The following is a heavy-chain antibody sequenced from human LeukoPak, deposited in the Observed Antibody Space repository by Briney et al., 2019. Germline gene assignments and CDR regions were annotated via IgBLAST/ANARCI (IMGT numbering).Heavy chain of an antibody. D-gene: IGHD5-18*01. V-gene: IGHV4-39*01. CDR1: GGSISSSSYY. CDR3: ARLREARGHSYVDY. CDR2: IYYSGST. Sequence: SETLSLTCTVSGGSISSSSYYWGWIRQPPGKGLEWIGSIYYSGSTYYNPSLKSRVTISVDTSKNQFSLKLSSVTAADTAVYYCARLREARGHSYVDYWGQGTLVTVSS. J-gene: IGHJ4*02.